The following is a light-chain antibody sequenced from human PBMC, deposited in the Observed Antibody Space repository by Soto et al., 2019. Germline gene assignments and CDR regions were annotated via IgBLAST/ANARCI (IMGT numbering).Light chain of an antibody. Sequence: QSVLTQPPSVSGAPGQRVTISCTGSTGYDVHWYQQFPGTAPKLLIHDNSIRPSGVPDRFSGSKSGTSASLAITGPQAEDEADYYCQSYDSSLSGGVFGGGTQLTVL. CDR3: QSYDSSLSGGV. CDR1: TGYD. J-gene: IGLJ3*02. CDR2: DNS. V-gene: IGLV1-40*01.